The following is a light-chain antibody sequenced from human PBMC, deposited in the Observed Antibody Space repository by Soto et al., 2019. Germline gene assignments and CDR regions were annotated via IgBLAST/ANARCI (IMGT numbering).Light chain of an antibody. CDR2: GAS. Sequence: EIVLTQSPGTLSLSPGERATLSCRASQSVSSSYLAWYQQKPGQAPRLLIYGASSRAPGIPDRFSGSGSGTNFTLTNSRLEPEDFAVYYCQQYGSSRPWTFGQGTKVEIK. CDR3: QQYGSSRPWT. CDR1: QSVSSSY. J-gene: IGKJ1*01. V-gene: IGKV3-20*01.